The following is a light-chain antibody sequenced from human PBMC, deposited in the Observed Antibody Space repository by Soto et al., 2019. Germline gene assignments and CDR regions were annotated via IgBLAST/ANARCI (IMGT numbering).Light chain of an antibody. V-gene: IGKV2-30*01. J-gene: IGKJ5*01. Sequence: VVITHSQLSLPVTLGQPASISCRSRQSLVYSDGNTYLTWFQQRPGQSPRRLIYKVSNRDSGVPDMFSGSAAGKDFTLKISRVEAEYVGVYYCMQVLQLPVTFGQGTRLEIK. CDR1: QSLVYSDGNTY. CDR3: MQVLQLPVT. CDR2: KVS.